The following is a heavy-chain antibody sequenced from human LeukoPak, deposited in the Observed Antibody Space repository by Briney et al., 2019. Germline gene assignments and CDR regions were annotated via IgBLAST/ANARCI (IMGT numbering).Heavy chain of an antibody. D-gene: IGHD1-26*01. CDR2: IIPIFGTA. CDR1: GGTFSSYA. Sequence: GASVKVSCKASGGTFSSYAISWVRQAPGQGLEWMGGIIPIFGTANYAQKFQGRVTITTDESTSTAYMELSSLRSEDTAVYYCARGLVVGATIYWFDPWGQGTLVTVSS. J-gene: IGHJ5*02. V-gene: IGHV1-69*05. CDR3: ARGLVVGATIYWFDP.